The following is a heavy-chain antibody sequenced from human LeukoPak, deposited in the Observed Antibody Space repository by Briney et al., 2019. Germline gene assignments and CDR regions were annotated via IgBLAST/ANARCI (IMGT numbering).Heavy chain of an antibody. D-gene: IGHD3-3*01. J-gene: IGHJ6*03. CDR2: IIPIFGTA. CDR3: ARCTYYDFWSGQNYYYYYMDV. V-gene: IGHV1-69*01. Sequence: SVKVSCKASGGTFSSYAISWVRQAPGHGLEWMGGIIPIFGTANYAQKFQGRVTITADESTSTAYMELSSLRSEDTAVYYCARCTYYDFWSGQNYYYYYMDVWGKGTTVTVSS. CDR1: GGTFSSYA.